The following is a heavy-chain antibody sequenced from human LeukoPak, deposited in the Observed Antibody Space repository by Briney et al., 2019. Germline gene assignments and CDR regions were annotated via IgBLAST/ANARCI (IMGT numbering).Heavy chain of an antibody. CDR2: ISAYNGNA. J-gene: IGHJ4*02. Sequence: ASVKVSCKASGYTFTGYHMHWVRQAPGQGLEWMGWISAYNGNANYAQKLQGRVTMTTDTSTSTAYMELRSLRSDDTAVYYCARDLRDGYNFGYWGQGTLVTVSS. CDR1: GYTFTGYH. D-gene: IGHD5-24*01. V-gene: IGHV1-18*04. CDR3: ARDLRDGYNFGY.